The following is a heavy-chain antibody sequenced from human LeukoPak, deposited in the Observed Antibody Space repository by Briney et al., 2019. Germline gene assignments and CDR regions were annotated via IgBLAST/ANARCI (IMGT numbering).Heavy chain of an antibody. CDR3: ARDRLGYYGSGSPYQLFDY. Sequence: ASVKVSCKASGYTFTGYYMHWVRQAPGQGLEWMGWISAYNGNTNYAQKLQGRVTMTTDTSTSTAYMELRSLRSDDTAVYYCARDRLGYYGSGSPYQLFDYWGQGTLVTVSS. J-gene: IGHJ4*02. D-gene: IGHD3-10*01. CDR2: ISAYNGNT. CDR1: GYTFTGYY. V-gene: IGHV1-18*04.